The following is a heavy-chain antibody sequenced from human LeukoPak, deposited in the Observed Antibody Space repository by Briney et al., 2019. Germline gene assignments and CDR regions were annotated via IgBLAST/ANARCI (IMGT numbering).Heavy chain of an antibody. CDR1: GYSFTSYW. J-gene: IGHJ4*02. CDR3: AIRSIAARVGVYFDY. Sequence: GESLKISCKGSGYSFTSYWSGWVRQMPGKGLEWMGIIYPGDSDTRYSPSFQGQVTISADKSISTAYLQRSSLKASDTAMYYCAIRSIAARVGVYFDYWGQGTLVTVSS. V-gene: IGHV5-51*01. CDR2: IYPGDSDT. D-gene: IGHD6-6*01.